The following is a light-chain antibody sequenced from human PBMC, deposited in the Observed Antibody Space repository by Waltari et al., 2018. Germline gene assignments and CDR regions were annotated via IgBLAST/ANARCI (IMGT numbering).Light chain of an antibody. V-gene: IGKV1-39*01. J-gene: IGKJ1*01. CDR1: QSISSY. CDR2: AAS. Sequence: DIQMTQSPSSLSASVGESVTITCRASQSISSYLNCYQQKPRKAPKLLIYAASSLQSGVPSRFSGSGSGTDFTLTISSLQPEDFATYYCQQSYSTPWTFGQGTKVEIK. CDR3: QQSYSTPWT.